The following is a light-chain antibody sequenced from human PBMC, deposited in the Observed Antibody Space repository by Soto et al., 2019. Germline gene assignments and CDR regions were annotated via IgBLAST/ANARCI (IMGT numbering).Light chain of an antibody. V-gene: IGLV2-14*01. CDR1: SSDVGCYNY. J-gene: IGLJ2*01. Sequence: QSALTQPASVSGSPGQSITISCTGTSSDVGCYNYVSWYQQHPGKAPKLMIYDVSNRPSGVSNRFSGSKSGNTASLTISGLQAEDEAYYYCSSYTTSGSLVFGGGTKLTVL. CDR3: SSYTTSGSLV. CDR2: DVS.